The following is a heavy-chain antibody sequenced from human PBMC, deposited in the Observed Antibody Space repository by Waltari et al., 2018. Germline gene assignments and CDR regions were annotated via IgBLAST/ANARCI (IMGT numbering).Heavy chain of an antibody. CDR3: ARDFYCSSTSCYGMDV. CDR1: GFTVSSNY. CDR2: IYSGGST. J-gene: IGHJ6*02. D-gene: IGHD2-2*01. V-gene: IGHV3-53*01. Sequence: VQLVESGGGLIQPGGSLRLSCAASGFTVSSNYMSWVRQAPGKGLEWVSGIYSGGSTYYADSVKGRFTISRDNSKNTLYLQMNSLRAEDTAVYYCARDFYCSSTSCYGMDVWGQGTTVTVSS.